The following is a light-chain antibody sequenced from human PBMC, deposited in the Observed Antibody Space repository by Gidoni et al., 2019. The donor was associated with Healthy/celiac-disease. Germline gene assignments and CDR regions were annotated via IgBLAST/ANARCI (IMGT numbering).Light chain of an antibody. CDR2: AAS. V-gene: IGKV1-39*01. J-gene: IGKJ1*01. Sequence: DIQMTQSPSSLSASSGDRVTITCRASQSTSSYFTWYQQKPGQAPNRLIYAASTWQSGVPSRFRGSGSGTDFTLTISSLQQEDFATYYCQQTYSTPQWTFGQGTKVEIK. CDR1: QSTSSY. CDR3: QQTYSTPQWT.